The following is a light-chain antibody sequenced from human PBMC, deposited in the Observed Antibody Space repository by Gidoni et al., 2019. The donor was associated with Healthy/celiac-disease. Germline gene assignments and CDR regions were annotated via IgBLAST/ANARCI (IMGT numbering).Light chain of an antibody. CDR3: QQYYSPPWT. CDR1: QSVLYSSNNKYY. Sequence: DNVMTQSPDSRAVSLGERATINCKSSQSVLYSSNNKYYLSWYQQKPGQPPKLLIYWASTRESGVPDLFSGSGSGTDFTLTISSLQAEDVAVYYCQQYYSPPWTFGQGTKVEIK. V-gene: IGKV4-1*01. CDR2: WAS. J-gene: IGKJ1*01.